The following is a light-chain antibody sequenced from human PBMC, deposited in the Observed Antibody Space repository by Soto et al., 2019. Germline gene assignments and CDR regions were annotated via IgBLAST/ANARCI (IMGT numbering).Light chain of an antibody. Sequence: DIQMTQSPSTLSASVGDRVTITCRAIQSISSWLSWYQQKPGKAPKLLIYDASSLESGVPSRFSGSGSGTEFTLTISSLQPDDFATYYCQHYNSYSEAFGQGTKV. CDR2: DAS. J-gene: IGKJ1*01. CDR3: QHYNSYSEA. V-gene: IGKV1-5*01. CDR1: QSISSW.